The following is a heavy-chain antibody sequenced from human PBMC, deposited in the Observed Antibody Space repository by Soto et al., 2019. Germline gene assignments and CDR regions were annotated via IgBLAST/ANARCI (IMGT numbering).Heavy chain of an antibody. V-gene: IGHV4-31*03. Sequence: PSETLSLTCTVSGGSIRSSGYYWSWIRQHPRKGLEWIGYIYDSGTTSYNPSLKSRVAISVDTSKNQFSLKLGSVTAADTAVYFCAGGGRTVTPIWWFDPWGQGTRVTVSS. CDR2: IYDSGTT. J-gene: IGHJ5*02. CDR1: GGSIRSSGYY. D-gene: IGHD4-4*01. CDR3: AGGGRTVTPIWWFDP.